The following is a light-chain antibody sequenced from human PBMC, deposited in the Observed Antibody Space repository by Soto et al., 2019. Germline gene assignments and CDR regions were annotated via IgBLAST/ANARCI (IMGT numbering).Light chain of an antibody. Sequence: DIQMTQSPSSLSAYVGDRVTITCRASQSISSFLIWYQQKPGKAPKLLIYAASSLQSGVSSRFSGRGSRTDFTITISDLQPEDFATYYCQKSYSAPGTFGQGTRLEIK. CDR3: QKSYSAPGT. CDR1: QSISSF. CDR2: AAS. V-gene: IGKV1-39*01. J-gene: IGKJ5*01.